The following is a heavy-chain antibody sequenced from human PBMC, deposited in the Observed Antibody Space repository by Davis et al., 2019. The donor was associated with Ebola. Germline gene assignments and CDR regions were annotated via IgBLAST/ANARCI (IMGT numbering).Heavy chain of an antibody. CDR1: GHTLTDIS. CDR2: FDPEDDET. D-gene: IGHD3-22*01. J-gene: IGHJ4*02. CDR3: ATWYSDDEADF. Sequence: ASVKVSCKVSGHTLTDISMHWVRQAPGKGLEWMGGFDPEDDETIYAHNFQGRVNMTEDTSTDTAYMELSSLKSEDTAVYYCATWYSDDEADFWGQGTLVTVPS. V-gene: IGHV1-24*01.